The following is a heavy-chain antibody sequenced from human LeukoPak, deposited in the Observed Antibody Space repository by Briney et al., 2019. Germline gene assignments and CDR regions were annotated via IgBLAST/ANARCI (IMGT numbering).Heavy chain of an antibody. Sequence: GGSLRLSCAASGFTFSSYAMSWVRQAPGKGLEWVSAISGSGGSTYYADSVKGRFTISRDNSKNTLYLQMNSLRAEDTAVYYCARGLRQLVWFDPWGQGTLVTVSS. J-gene: IGHJ5*02. CDR2: ISGSGGST. D-gene: IGHD6-6*01. CDR3: ARGLRQLVWFDP. CDR1: GFTFSSYA. V-gene: IGHV3-23*01.